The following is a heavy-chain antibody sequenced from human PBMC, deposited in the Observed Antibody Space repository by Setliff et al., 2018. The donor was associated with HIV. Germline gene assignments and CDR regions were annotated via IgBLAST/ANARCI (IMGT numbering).Heavy chain of an antibody. CDR3: ARSSLHCGGGSCYLTWFDP. Sequence: SETLSLTCAVYGGSFSGYYWSWIRQPPGKGLEWIGEINHSGSTNYNPSLKSRVAISLDTSKNQFSLKLNFVTAADTAVYYCARSSLHCGGGSCYLTWFDPWGQGTLVTVSS. CDR1: GGSFSGYY. J-gene: IGHJ5*02. D-gene: IGHD2-15*01. CDR2: INHSGST. V-gene: IGHV4-34*01.